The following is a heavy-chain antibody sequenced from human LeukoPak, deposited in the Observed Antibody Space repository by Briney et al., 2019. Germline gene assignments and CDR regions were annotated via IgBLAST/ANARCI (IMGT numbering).Heavy chain of an antibody. CDR1: GYSFTSYW. J-gene: IGHJ4*02. CDR2: IYPGDSDT. D-gene: IGHD5-12*01. CDR3: ARHGVATIPYFDY. V-gene: IGHV5-51*01. Sequence: GESLKISCKGSGYSFTSYWIGWVRQMPGEGLEWMGIIYPGDSDTRYSPSFQGQVTISADKSISTAYLQWSSLKASDTAMYYCARHGVATIPYFDYWGQGTLVTVSS.